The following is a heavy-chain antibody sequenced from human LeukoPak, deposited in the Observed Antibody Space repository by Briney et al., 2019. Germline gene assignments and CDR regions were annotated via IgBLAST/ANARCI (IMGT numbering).Heavy chain of an antibody. D-gene: IGHD6-19*01. CDR2: IYYSGST. CDR1: SGSISSSSYY. J-gene: IGHJ4*02. Sequence: PSETLSLTCSVSSGSISSSSYYWGWIRQPPGKGLEWIGTIYYSGSTYYNPSLKSRVTISVDTSKNQFSLKLSSVTAADTAVYYCARGRGQWLVVYRFDYWGQGTLVTVSS. V-gene: IGHV4-39*01. CDR3: ARGRGQWLVVYRFDY.